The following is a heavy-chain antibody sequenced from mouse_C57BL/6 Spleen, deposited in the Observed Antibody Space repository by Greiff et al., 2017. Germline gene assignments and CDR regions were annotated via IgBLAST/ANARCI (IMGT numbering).Heavy chain of an antibody. Sequence: EVKLVESEGGLVQPVSSMKLSCTASGFTFSDYYMAWVRQVPENGLEWVSNLNYDGSSSYYLDSLKRRFIISRDNAKNILYLQMSRLKSDDTATDYCARGWERNYCDCWGEGTKLTGSS. CDR3: ARGWERNYCDC. V-gene: IGHV5-16*01. D-gene: IGHD4-1*01. CDR1: GFTFSDYY. CDR2: LNYDGSSS. J-gene: IGHJ2*01.